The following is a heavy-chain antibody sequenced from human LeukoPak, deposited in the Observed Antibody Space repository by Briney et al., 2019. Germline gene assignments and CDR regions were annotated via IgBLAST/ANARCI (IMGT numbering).Heavy chain of an antibody. D-gene: IGHD3-22*01. CDR3: ARDRVGAYYDSSGSLDY. Sequence: SETLSLTCTVSGYSISSGYYWGWIRQPPGKGLEWIGSIYHSGSTYYNPSLKSRVTISVDTSKNQFSLKLSSVTAADTAVYYCARDRVGAYYDSSGSLDYWGQGTLVTVSS. J-gene: IGHJ4*02. V-gene: IGHV4-38-2*02. CDR2: IYHSGST. CDR1: GYSISSGYY.